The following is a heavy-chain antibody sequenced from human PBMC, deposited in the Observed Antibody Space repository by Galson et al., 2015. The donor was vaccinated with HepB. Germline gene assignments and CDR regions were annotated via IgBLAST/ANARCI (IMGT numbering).Heavy chain of an antibody. CDR2: IITIFGIT. V-gene: IGHV1-69*13. CDR1: GCTFSSYA. D-gene: IGHD3-22*01. Sequence: SVRVSCAASGCTFSSYAISWVRQAPGQGLEWVGGIITIFGITNYAQKFQGRVTITADESTSTAYMELNSLRSEDTAVYYCARGIRDCYDSSSYYNAFDIWGQGTMVTVSS. CDR3: ARGIRDCYDSSSYYNAFDI. J-gene: IGHJ3*02.